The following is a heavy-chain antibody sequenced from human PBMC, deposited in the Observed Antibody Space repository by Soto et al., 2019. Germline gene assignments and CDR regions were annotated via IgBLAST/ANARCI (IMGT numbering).Heavy chain of an antibody. CDR3: ARPSQSEYYYYGMDV. CDR1: GYNFTTYW. J-gene: IGHJ6*02. D-gene: IGHD2-2*01. Sequence: EVQLVQSGAEVKKPGESLKISCKGSGYNFTTYWIGWVRQMPGKGLEWMGIIYPGDSDTRDSPSFQGQVTISADRSISTAYLQWSSLKASATAIYYCARPSQSEYYYYGMDVWGQGTTVTVSS. CDR2: IYPGDSDT. V-gene: IGHV5-51*01.